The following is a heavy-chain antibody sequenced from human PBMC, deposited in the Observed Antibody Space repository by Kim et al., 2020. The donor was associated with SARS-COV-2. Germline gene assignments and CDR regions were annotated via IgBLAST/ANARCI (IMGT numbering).Heavy chain of an antibody. J-gene: IGHJ4*02. CDR1: GFSLSNARMG. Sequence: SGPTLVNPTETLTLTCTVSGFSLSNARMGVSWIRQPPGKALEWLAHIFSNDEKSYSTSLKSRLTISKDTSKSQVVLTMTNMDPVDTATYYCARGYPGYYDFWSGYPTFDYWGQGTLVTVSS. CDR2: IFSNDEK. CDR3: ARGYPGYYDFWSGYPTFDY. V-gene: IGHV2-26*01. D-gene: IGHD3-3*01.